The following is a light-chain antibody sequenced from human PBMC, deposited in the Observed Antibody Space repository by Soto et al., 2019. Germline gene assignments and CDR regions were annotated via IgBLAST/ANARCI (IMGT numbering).Light chain of an antibody. J-gene: IGLJ1*01. CDR1: SSDVGASNY. V-gene: IGLV2-8*01. CDR3: TSYAGSNNYV. Sequence: QSALTQPPSASGSPGQSVTISCTGTSSDVGASNYVSWYQQHPGKAPKLIIYDINQRPSGVPDRFSGSKSGNTASLTVSGLHAEDEADYYCTSYAGSNNYVFGTGTKLTVL. CDR2: DIN.